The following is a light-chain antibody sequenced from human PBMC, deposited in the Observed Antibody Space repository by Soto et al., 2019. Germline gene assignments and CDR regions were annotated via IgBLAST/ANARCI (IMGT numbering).Light chain of an antibody. Sequence: QSVLTQPPSASGSPGQSVTISCTGTSSDVGGYNYVSWYQQHPGKAPKVMIYDVNKRPSGVPDRFSGSKSGNTASLTVSGLQAEDEADYYCSSHAGGQNVVFGGGTKVTVL. CDR3: SSHAGGQNVV. J-gene: IGLJ2*01. V-gene: IGLV2-8*01. CDR2: DVN. CDR1: SSDVGGYNY.